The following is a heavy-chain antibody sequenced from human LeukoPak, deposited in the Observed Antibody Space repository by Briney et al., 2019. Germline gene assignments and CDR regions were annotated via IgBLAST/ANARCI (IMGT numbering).Heavy chain of an antibody. V-gene: IGHV1-69*04. Sequence: GASVTVSCKASGGTFSSYAISWVRQAPGQGLEWMGRIIPILGIANYAQKFQGRVTITADKSTSTAYMELSSLRSEDTAVYYCARKPIAAAGSYYYGMYVWGQGTTVTVSS. D-gene: IGHD6-13*01. J-gene: IGHJ6*02. CDR3: ARKPIAAAGSYYYGMYV. CDR2: IIPILGIA. CDR1: GGTFSSYA.